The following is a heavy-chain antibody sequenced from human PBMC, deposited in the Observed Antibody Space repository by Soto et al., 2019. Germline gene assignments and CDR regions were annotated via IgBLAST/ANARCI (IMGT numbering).Heavy chain of an antibody. CDR2: MNPNSGNT. V-gene: IGHV1-8*01. CDR3: ARGNGAYCSSTSCMEYYFDY. CDR1: GYTFTSYD. J-gene: IGHJ4*02. D-gene: IGHD2-2*01. Sequence: ASVKVSCKASGYTFTSYDINWVRQATGQGLEWMGRMNPNSGNTGYAQKFQGRVTMTRNTSISTAYMELSILRSEDTAVYYCARGNGAYCSSTSCMEYYFDYWGQGTLVTVSS.